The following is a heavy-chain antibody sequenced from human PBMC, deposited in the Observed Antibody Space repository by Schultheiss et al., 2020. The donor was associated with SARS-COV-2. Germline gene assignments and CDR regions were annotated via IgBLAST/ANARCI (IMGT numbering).Heavy chain of an antibody. CDR2: IYTSGST. CDR3: ARLDSYGYGDY. Sequence: SETLSLTCAVSGYSISSGYYWSWIRQPAGKGLEWIGRIYTSGSTNYNPSLKSRVTISVDTSKNQFSLKLSSVTAADTAVYYCARLDSYGYGDYWGQGTLVTVSS. J-gene: IGHJ4*02. V-gene: IGHV4-61*02. CDR1: GYSISSGYY. D-gene: IGHD5-18*01.